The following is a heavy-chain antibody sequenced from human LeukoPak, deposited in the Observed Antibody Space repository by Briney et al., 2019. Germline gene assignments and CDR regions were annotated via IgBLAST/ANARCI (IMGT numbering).Heavy chain of an antibody. CDR2: IIPIFGTA. Sequence: ASVKVSCKASGGTFSSYAISWVRQSPGQGLEWMGGIIPIFGTANYAQKFQGRVTITTDESTSTAYMELSSLRSEDTAVYYCASYSNPRIPLNAFDIWGQGTMVTVSS. J-gene: IGHJ3*02. CDR1: GGTFSSYA. D-gene: IGHD4-11*01. CDR3: ASYSNPRIPLNAFDI. V-gene: IGHV1-69*05.